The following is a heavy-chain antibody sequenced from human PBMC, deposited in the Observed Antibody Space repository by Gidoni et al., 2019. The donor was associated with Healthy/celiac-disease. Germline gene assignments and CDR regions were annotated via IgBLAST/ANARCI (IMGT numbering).Heavy chain of an antibody. Sequence: QVQLPESGPGLVKPSETLSLTCTVSGGSISSYYWSWIRQPPGKGLEWIGYIYYSGSTNYNPSLKSRVTISVDTSKNQFSLKLSSVTAADTAVYYCARAGSGGPRESYYFDYWGQGTLVTVSS. V-gene: IGHV4-59*01. D-gene: IGHD3-3*01. CDR2: IYYSGST. CDR3: ARAGSGGPRESYYFDY. J-gene: IGHJ4*02. CDR1: GGSISSYY.